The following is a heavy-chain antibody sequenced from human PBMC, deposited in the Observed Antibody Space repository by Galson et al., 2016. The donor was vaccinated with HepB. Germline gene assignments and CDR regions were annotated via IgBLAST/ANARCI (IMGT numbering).Heavy chain of an antibody. CDR2: IWSNGNNK. V-gene: IGHV3-33*03. CDR3: AKAADYYDSSGYYYLNWFDP. J-gene: IGHJ5*02. D-gene: IGHD3-22*01. Sequence: SLRLSCAASGFTLTNYGMHWVRQAPGKGLEWVADIWSNGNNKYYADSVRGRFSVSRDQAKNTLYMQMNSLRAEDTAVYYCAKAADYYDSSGYYYLNWFDPWGQGTLVTVSS. CDR1: GFTLTNYG.